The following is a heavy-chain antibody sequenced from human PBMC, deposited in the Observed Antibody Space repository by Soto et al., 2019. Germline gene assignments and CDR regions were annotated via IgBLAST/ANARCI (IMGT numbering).Heavy chain of an antibody. CDR3: GRGVLGIGEGDWFDP. CDR2: IYDSGNT. J-gene: IGHJ5*02. CDR1: GGSISSGGYY. Sequence: QVQLQESGPGLVKPSQTLSLTCTVSGGSISSGGYYWSWIRQHPGKGLKWIGYIYDSGNTYYNPSLKSRVTTSADTSNNKFSLKMSSVAAADTAVYYCGRGVLGIGEGDWFDPWGQGTLVTVSS. D-gene: IGHD3-10*01. V-gene: IGHV4-31*03.